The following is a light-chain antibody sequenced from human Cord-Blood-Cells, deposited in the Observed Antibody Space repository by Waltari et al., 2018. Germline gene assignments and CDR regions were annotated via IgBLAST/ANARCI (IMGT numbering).Light chain of an antibody. CDR1: QSVSSSY. Sequence: EIVLTQSPGTLSLSPGERATLSCRASQSVSSSYLAWYQQKPGQAPRLLIYGASSKATGIPDKFSGSGSGTDFTLSISRLELADLAVYYCQQYGSSPTFGKGTKVEIK. V-gene: IGKV3-20*01. J-gene: IGKJ1*01. CDR2: GAS. CDR3: QQYGSSPT.